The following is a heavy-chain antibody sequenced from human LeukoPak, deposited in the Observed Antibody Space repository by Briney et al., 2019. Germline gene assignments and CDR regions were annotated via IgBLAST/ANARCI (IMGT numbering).Heavy chain of an antibody. D-gene: IGHD6-19*01. CDR3: ARGLIKGIAVAGTG. V-gene: IGHV4-59*12. CDR2: IYSSGST. CDR1: GGSISSYY. J-gene: IGHJ4*02. Sequence: SETLSLTCTVSGGSISSYYWSWIRQPPGKGLEWIGYIYSSGSTNYNPSLKSRPTISVDASKNQFSLKLRSVTAADTAVYYCARGLIKGIAVAGTGWGQGTLVTVSS.